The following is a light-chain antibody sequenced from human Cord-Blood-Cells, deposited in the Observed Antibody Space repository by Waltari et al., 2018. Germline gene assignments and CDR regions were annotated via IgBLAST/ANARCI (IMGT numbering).Light chain of an antibody. CDR1: SSDVGGYNY. J-gene: IGLJ3*02. Sequence: QSALTQPASVSGSPGQSITISCTGTSSDVGGYNYVSWYQQHPGKAPKLRIYDVRNRPAGVSNRVAGAESGDTASLTIAGLQAEEEADYYCSSYTSSITWVFGGGTKRTVL. CDR2: DVR. CDR3: SSYTSSITWV. V-gene: IGLV2-14*03.